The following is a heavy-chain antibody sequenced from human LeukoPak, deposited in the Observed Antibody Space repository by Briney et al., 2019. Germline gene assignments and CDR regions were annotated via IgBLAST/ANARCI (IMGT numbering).Heavy chain of an antibody. V-gene: IGHV3-7*01. J-gene: IGHJ4*02. CDR2: INQDGSLK. D-gene: IGHD6-19*01. CDR1: GFTLSTSW. CDR3: ARRSGIAVAGAFDY. Sequence: GSLRLSCTASGFTLSTSWMSWVRQAPGRGLEWVASINQDGSLKHYVDSVKGRFTISRDNVQNSLYLQMNSLRAGDTAVYYCARRSGIAVAGAFDYWGQGTLVTVSS.